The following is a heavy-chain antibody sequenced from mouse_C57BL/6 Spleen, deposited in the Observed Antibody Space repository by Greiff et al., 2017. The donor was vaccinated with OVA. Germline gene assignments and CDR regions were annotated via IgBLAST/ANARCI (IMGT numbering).Heavy chain of an antibody. CDR2: ISDGGSYT. CDR1: GFTFSSYA. CDR3: ARDDGYLAWFAY. J-gene: IGHJ3*01. Sequence: EVKLMESGGGLVKPGGSLKLSCAASGFTFSSYAMSWVRQTPEKRLEWVATISDGGSYTYYPDNVKGRFTISRDNAKNNLYLQMSHLKSEDTAMYYCARDDGYLAWFAYWGQGTLVTVSA. V-gene: IGHV5-4*01. D-gene: IGHD2-3*01.